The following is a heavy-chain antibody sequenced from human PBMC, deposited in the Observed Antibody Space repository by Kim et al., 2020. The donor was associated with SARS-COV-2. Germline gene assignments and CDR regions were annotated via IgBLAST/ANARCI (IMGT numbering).Heavy chain of an antibody. CDR1: GFTFSSYA. D-gene: IGHD3-10*01. J-gene: IGHJ4*02. Sequence: GGSLRLSCAASGFTFSSYAMSWVRQAPGKGLEWVSAISGSGGSTYYADSVKGRFTISRDNSKNTLYLQMNSLRAEDTAVYYCAKEVRRRPYGSATSFDYWGQGTLVTVSS. CDR2: ISGSGGST. CDR3: AKEVRRRPYGSATSFDY. V-gene: IGHV3-23*01.